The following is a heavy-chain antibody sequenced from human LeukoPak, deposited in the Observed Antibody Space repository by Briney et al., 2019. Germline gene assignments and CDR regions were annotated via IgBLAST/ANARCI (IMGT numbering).Heavy chain of an antibody. CDR3: AKLRVATRTY. V-gene: IGHV3-23*05. D-gene: IGHD5-12*01. CDR2: IEQDSSAT. J-gene: IGHJ4*02. Sequence: PGGSLRLSCEASGFTFSRFAMTWVRQAPGRGLEWVSTIEQDSSATYSADSVKGRFTISRDNSKNTLYLQMNSLRAEDTAVYYCAKLRVATRTYWGQGTLVTVSS. CDR1: GFTFSRFA.